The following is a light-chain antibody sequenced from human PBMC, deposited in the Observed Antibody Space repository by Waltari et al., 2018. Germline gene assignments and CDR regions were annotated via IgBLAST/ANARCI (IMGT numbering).Light chain of an antibody. V-gene: IGLV2-11*01. J-gene: IGLJ3*02. CDR1: TSDVGGYNS. Sequence: QSALTQPPSVSGSPEQSVTISCNGSTSDVGGYNSVFWYQQHPGKAPKLIIFDVNHRPSGVPDRFSGSKSGNTASLTISGLQAEDEADYHCCSYGGPSSWVFGGGTKLTVL. CDR3: CSYGGPSSWV. CDR2: DVN.